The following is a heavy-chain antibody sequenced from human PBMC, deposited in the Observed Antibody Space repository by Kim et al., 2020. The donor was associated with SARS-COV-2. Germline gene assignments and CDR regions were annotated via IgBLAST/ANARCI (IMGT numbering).Heavy chain of an antibody. Sequence: DSVKGRFTISRDKSKNTLYLQMNSLRAEDTAVYYCAKDLSSGLRYYGMDDWGQGTTVTVSS. D-gene: IGHD6-19*01. V-gene: IGHV3-23*01. J-gene: IGHJ6*02. CDR3: AKDLSSGLRYYGMDD.